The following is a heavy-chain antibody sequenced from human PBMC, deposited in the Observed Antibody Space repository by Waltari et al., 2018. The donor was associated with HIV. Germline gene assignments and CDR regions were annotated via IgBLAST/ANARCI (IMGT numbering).Heavy chain of an antibody. Sequence: EVLLVESGGRVAQPGESFRLHCAASGFSFGDYGMGWVRQVPGKGWPSVSLTSFDGEVTYHADSVMHRFGITKNNDRKSFSLYMGRLKEEDSGLYYCVKIMDQGTIFAASGVFFDHWGRGTQVTVSS. J-gene: IGHJ4*02. V-gene: IGHV3-43D*04. CDR2: TSFDGEVT. CDR3: VKIMDQGTIFAASGVFFDH. D-gene: IGHD6-25*01. CDR1: GFSFGDYG.